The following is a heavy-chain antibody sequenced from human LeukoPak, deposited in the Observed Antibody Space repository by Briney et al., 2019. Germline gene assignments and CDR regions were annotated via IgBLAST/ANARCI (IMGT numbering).Heavy chain of an antibody. CDR3: ARGDCSSTSCLSGWVATPTPAAFDY. CDR2: IYYSGST. Sequence: SETLSLTCTVSGGSISSGDYYWSWIRQPPGKGLEWIGYIYYSGSTYYNPSLKSRVTISVDTSKNQFSLKLSSVTAADTAVYYCARGDCSSTSCLSGWVATPTPAAFDYWGQGTLVTVSS. CDR1: GGSISSGDYY. D-gene: IGHD2-2*01. J-gene: IGHJ4*02. V-gene: IGHV4-30-4*01.